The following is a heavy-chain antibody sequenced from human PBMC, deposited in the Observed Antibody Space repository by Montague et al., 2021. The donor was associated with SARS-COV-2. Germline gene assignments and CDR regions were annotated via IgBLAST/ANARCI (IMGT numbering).Heavy chain of an antibody. D-gene: IGHD3-3*01. Sequence: SLRLSCAASGFTFSSYNMNWVRQAPGKGLEWLSYINNDNTATYYADSVKGRFTISRDNAKNSLYLQMVSLRAEDTAVYFCARGGTYYDFWSGFYNYYYAMDVWGQGTTVTVSS. CDR3: ARGGTYYDFWSGFYNYYYAMDV. CDR2: INNDNTAT. V-gene: IGHV3-48*04. CDR1: GFTFSSYN. J-gene: IGHJ6*02.